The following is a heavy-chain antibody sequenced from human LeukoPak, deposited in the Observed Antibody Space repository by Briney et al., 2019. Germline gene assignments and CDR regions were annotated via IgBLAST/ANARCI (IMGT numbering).Heavy chain of an antibody. Sequence: ASVKVSCKASGYTFTSYYMHWVRQATGQGLEWMGWMNPNSGNTGYAQKFQGRVTITRNTSISTAYMELSSLRSEDTAVYYCARGFWVAAAGENGAFDIWGQGTMVTVSS. CDR1: GYTFTSYY. CDR2: MNPNSGNT. D-gene: IGHD6-13*01. V-gene: IGHV1-8*03. CDR3: ARGFWVAAAGENGAFDI. J-gene: IGHJ3*02.